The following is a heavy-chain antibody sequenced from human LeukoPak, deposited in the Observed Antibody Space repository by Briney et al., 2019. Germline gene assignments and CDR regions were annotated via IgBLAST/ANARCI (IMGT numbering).Heavy chain of an antibody. V-gene: IGHV3-23*01. CDR3: AKGIAVAGTGFDY. J-gene: IGHJ4*02. D-gene: IGHD6-19*01. CDR2: ISGSGGST. Sequence: GGSLRLSCAASGFTFSSNGMSWARQAPGKGLEWVSGISGSGGSTFYADSVKGRFTISRDNSKNTLYLQRNSLRAEDTAVYYCAKGIAVAGTGFDYWGQGTLVTVSS. CDR1: GFTFSSNG.